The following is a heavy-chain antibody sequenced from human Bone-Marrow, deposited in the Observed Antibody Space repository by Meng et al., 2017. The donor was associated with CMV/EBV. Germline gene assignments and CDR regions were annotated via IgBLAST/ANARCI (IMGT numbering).Heavy chain of an antibody. CDR3: ARGPKRSYYYGMDV. CDR1: GYTFPSYG. CDR2: MNPNSGNT. V-gene: IGHV1-8*02. J-gene: IGHJ6*02. D-gene: IGHD4-17*01. Sequence: ASVKVSCKASGYTFPSYGISWVRQAPGQGLEWMGWMNPNSGNTGYAQKFQGRVTMTRNTSISTAYMELSSLRSEDTAVYYCARGPKRSYYYGMDVWAQGTTATVSS.